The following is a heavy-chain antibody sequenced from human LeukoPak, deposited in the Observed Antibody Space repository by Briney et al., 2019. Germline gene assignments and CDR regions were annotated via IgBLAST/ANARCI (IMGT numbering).Heavy chain of an antibody. V-gene: IGHV3-23*01. D-gene: IGHD3-22*01. CDR2: ISGSGGST. J-gene: IGHJ4*02. Sequence: GGSLRLSCAASGFTFSSYAMSWVRQAPGKGLEWVSAISGSGGSTYYADSVKGQFTISRDNSKNTLYLQMNSLRAEDTAVYYCAKDIYYDSTGGLVFDYWGQGTLVTVSS. CDR1: GFTFSSYA. CDR3: AKDIYYDSTGGLVFDY.